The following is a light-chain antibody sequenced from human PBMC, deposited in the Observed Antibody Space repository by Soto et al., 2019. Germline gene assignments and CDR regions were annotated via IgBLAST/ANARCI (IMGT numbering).Light chain of an antibody. CDR2: AAS. CDR3: QQSHSTPLT. CDR1: QSISRY. V-gene: IGKV1-39*01. J-gene: IGKJ4*01. Sequence: DIQMTQSPSSLSASVGDRVTITCRASQSISRYLNWYQQRPGKAHKXLIYAASNLQIGVPSRFSGSGSGTDLTITISSLQPEDFETYYCQQSHSTPLTFGGGTKVDIK.